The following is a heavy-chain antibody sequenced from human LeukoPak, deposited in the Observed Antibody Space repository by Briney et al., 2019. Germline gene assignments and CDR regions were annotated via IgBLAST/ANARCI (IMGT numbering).Heavy chain of an antibody. CDR1: GFTVTSSA. CDR2: IVVGSGNT. V-gene: IGHV1-58*01. Sequence: SVKVSCKASGFTVTSSAVQWGRQARGQRLEWIGWIVVGSGNTNYAQKFRERVTLTRDMSTSTAYLELSSLRSEDTAVYYCAAARLNYYYGMDVWGQGTTVTVSS. J-gene: IGHJ6*02. CDR3: AAARLNYYYGMDV.